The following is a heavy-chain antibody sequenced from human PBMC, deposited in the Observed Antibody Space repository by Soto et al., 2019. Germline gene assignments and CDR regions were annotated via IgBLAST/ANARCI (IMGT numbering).Heavy chain of an antibody. CDR3: AASSATDIVAKGFAFDI. J-gene: IGHJ3*02. CDR2: IYPGDSDT. D-gene: IGHD5-12*01. V-gene: IGHV5-51*01. CDR1: GYSFTSYW. Sequence: PGESLKISCKGSGYSFTSYWIGWVRQMPGKGLEWMGIIYPGDSDTRYSPSFQGQVTISADKSISTAYLQWSSLKASDTAMYYCAASSATDIVAKGFAFDIWGQGTMVTVSS.